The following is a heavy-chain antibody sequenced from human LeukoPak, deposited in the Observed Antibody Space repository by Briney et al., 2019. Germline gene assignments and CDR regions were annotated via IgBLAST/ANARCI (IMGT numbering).Heavy chain of an antibody. D-gene: IGHD5-18*01. CDR2: IYHSGST. Sequence: SETLSLTCTVSGYSISNDYYWGWIRQPPGKGLEWIGSIYHSGSTNYNPSLKSRVTMSVDTSKNQFSLKLSSVTAADTAVYYCARSVGGYSYGYGFDPWGQGTLVTVSS. CDR1: GYSISNDYY. J-gene: IGHJ5*02. V-gene: IGHV4-38-2*02. CDR3: ARSVGGYSYGYGFDP.